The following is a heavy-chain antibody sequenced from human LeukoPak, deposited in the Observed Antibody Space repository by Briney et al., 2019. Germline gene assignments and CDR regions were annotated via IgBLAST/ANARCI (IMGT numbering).Heavy chain of an antibody. CDR1: RFTFSTYS. D-gene: IGHD6-6*01. V-gene: IGHV3-48*01. J-gene: IGHJ4*02. CDR3: AREYSSSSGRSFDY. CDR2: ISSGSNTI. Sequence: GGSLRLSCAASRFTFSTYSMNWVRQAPGKGLERVSYISSGSNTIYYADSVKGRFTISRDNAKNSLYLQMNSLRAEDTAVYYCAREYSSSSGRSFDYWGQGTLVTVSS.